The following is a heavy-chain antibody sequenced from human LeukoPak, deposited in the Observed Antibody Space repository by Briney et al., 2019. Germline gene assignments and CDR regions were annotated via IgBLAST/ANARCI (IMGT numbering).Heavy chain of an antibody. CDR1: GGSISSYY. CDR3: ARGNSSSWYYYYYGMDV. Sequence: SETLSLTCTVSGGSISSYYWSWIRQPPGKGLEWIGYIYYSGSTNHNPSLKSRVTISVDTSKNQFSLKLSSVTAADTAVYYCARGNSSSWYYYYYGMDVWGQGTTVTVSS. CDR2: IYYSGST. D-gene: IGHD6-13*01. V-gene: IGHV4-59*08. J-gene: IGHJ6*02.